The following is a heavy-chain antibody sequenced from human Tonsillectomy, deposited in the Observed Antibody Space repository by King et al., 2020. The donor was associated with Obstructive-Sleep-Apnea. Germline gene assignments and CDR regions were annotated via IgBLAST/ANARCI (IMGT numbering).Heavy chain of an antibody. Sequence: QLVQSGAEVKKPGASVKVSCKASGYTFTGYYMHWVRQAPGQGLEWMGWINPNSGGTNYAQKFQGRVTMTRDTSISTAYMELSRLRSDDTAGYYCARVGDSPPDGRPPNIAVANLDYWGQGTLVTVSS. CDR1: GYTFTGYY. CDR3: ARVGDSPPDGRPPNIAVANLDY. CDR2: INPNSGGT. J-gene: IGHJ4*02. D-gene: IGHD6-19*01. V-gene: IGHV1-2*02.